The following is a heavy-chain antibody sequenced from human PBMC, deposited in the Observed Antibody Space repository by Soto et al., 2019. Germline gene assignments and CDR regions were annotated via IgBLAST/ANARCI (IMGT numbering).Heavy chain of an antibody. CDR3: VREEYYYGSGALFDY. CDR1: GGTFSSYT. D-gene: IGHD3-10*01. Sequence: QVQLVQSGAEVKKPGSSVKVSCKASGGTFSSYTISWVRQAPGQGLEWMGRIIPILGIANYAQKFQGRVTITADKYTSTAYMELSSLRSEETAVYYCVREEYYYGSGALFDYWGQGTMVTVSS. CDR2: IIPILGIA. V-gene: IGHV1-69*08. J-gene: IGHJ4*02.